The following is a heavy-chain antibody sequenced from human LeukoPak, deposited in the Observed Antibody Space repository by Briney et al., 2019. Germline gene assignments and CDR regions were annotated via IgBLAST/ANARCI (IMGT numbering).Heavy chain of an antibody. CDR1: GFTFDSYA. D-gene: IGHD1/OR15-1a*01. J-gene: IGHJ4*02. Sequence: GGSLRLSCAASGFTFDSYAMSWVRQAPGKGLEWVSSISASGISTYYSDSVKGRFTISRDNSKNTLYLQMNSLRAEDTAVYYCARGQNIPAWGQGTLVTVFS. CDR2: ISASGIST. CDR3: ARGQNIPA. V-gene: IGHV3-23*01.